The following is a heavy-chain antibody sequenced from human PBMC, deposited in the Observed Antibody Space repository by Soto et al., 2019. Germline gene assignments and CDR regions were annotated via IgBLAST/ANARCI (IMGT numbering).Heavy chain of an antibody. J-gene: IGHJ4*02. D-gene: IGHD1-26*01. CDR1: GVSISSTGYF. CDR2: IFYSGST. CDR3: AREAGSGDYFDY. Sequence: QVQLQESGPGLVKPSQTLSLTCTVSGVSISSTGYFWTWIRQHPGKGLEWIGYIFYSGSTFHNPSLKSRVTISVDTSKNQFSLELSSVTADDTAVYYWAREAGSGDYFDYWGQGTLVTVSS. V-gene: IGHV4-31*03.